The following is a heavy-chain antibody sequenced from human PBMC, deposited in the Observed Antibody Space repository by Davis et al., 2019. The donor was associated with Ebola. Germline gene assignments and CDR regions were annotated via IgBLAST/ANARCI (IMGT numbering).Heavy chain of an antibody. CDR1: GASFRNFA. V-gene: IGHV1-69*13. D-gene: IGHD2-2*01. J-gene: IGHJ1*01. CDR3: AAHCTSTYCFNWSVGH. Sequence: SVKVSCKASGASFRNFAVNWVRQAPGQGLDWVGVITPMYGTANSAQNFQGRVTITADESPATVYMELTSLKSEDTAVYYCAAHCTSTYCFNWSVGHWGQGTLVTVSS. CDR2: ITPMYGTA.